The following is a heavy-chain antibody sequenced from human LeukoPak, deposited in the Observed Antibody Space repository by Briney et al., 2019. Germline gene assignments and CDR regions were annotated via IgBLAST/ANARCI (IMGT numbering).Heavy chain of an antibody. CDR3: AGPLNHAFDI. J-gene: IGHJ3*02. CDR1: GFTFSTYW. V-gene: IGHV3-74*01. Sequence: GGSLRLSCAASGFTFSTYWMHWVRQAPGKGLVWVSRINSDGTTTNYADSVKGRFTISRDNAKNTLYLQINSLRAEDTAVYYCAGPLNHAFDIWGQGTMVTVSS. CDR2: INSDGTTT.